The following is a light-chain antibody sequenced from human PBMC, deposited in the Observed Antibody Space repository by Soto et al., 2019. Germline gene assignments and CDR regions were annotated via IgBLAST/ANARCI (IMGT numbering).Light chain of an antibody. CDR1: QSVSSNY. CDR2: DAY. J-gene: IGKJ1*01. V-gene: IGKV3-11*01. CDR3: LQRSNSPWT. Sequence: EIVLTQSPATLSLSPGERVTLSCGASQSVSSNYLAWFQQKPGQAPRLLIYDAYKRATGIPARFSGSGSGTDFTLTISRLEPEDFAVYYCLQRSNSPWTFGQGTKVEIK.